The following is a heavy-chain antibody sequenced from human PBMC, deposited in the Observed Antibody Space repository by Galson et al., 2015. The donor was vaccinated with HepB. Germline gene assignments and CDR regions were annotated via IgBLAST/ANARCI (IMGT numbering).Heavy chain of an antibody. Sequence: SVKVSCKASGYTFTSYAMHWVRQAPGQRLEWMGWINAGNGNTKYSQKFQGRVTITRDTSASTAYMELSSLRSEDTAVYYCARGGPPDTAMGGYWGQGTLVTVSS. D-gene: IGHD5-18*01. V-gene: IGHV1-3*01. CDR3: ARGGPPDTAMGGY. CDR1: GYTFTSYA. J-gene: IGHJ4*02. CDR2: INAGNGNT.